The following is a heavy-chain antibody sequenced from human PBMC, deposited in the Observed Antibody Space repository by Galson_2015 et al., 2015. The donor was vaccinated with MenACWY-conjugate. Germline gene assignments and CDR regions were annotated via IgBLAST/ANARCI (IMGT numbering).Heavy chain of an antibody. CDR2: ISGGGGST. J-gene: IGHJ6*02. Sequence: SLRLSCAGFGFSFTSYAMTWVRQAPGKGLEWVSAISGGGGSTYYADSVRGRFTISRDNSKNTLYLQMNSLRAEDTAVYYCALYGSGSYYRVYYYNAMDVWGQGTTVTVS. D-gene: IGHD3-10*01. CDR1: GFSFTSYA. V-gene: IGHV3-23*01. CDR3: ALYGSGSYYRVYYYNAMDV.